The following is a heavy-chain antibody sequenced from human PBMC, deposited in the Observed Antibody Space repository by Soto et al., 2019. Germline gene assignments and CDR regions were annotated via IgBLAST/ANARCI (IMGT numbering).Heavy chain of an antibody. Sequence: QVQLVESGGGVVQPGRSLRLSCAASGFTFSGLGMHWVRQSPGKGLEWVAVIRYDGSNIYYADAVTGRFTISRDNSKDTLYLQMNSLRADDTAVYYCARVGVGHPTFFGYFDYWGQGTLVTVSS. J-gene: IGHJ4*02. CDR3: ARVGVGHPTFFGYFDY. CDR2: IRYDGSNI. D-gene: IGHD1-26*01. CDR1: GFTFSGLG. V-gene: IGHV3-33*01.